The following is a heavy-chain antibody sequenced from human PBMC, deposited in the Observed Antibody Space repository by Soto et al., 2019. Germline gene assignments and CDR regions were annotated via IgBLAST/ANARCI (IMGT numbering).Heavy chain of an antibody. J-gene: IGHJ3*02. CDR3: ARETRSSSWPYAFDI. CDR2: ISYDGSNK. CDR1: GFTFSSYA. V-gene: IGHV3-30-3*01. D-gene: IGHD6-13*01. Sequence: ESGGGVVQPGRSLRLSCAASGFTFSSYAMHWVRQAPGKGLEWVAVISYDGSNKYYADSVKGRFTISRDNSKNTLYLQMNSLRAEDTAVYYCARETRSSSWPYAFDIWGQGTMVTVSS.